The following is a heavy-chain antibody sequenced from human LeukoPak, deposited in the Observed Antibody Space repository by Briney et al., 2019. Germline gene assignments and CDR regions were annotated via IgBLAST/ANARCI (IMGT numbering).Heavy chain of an antibody. CDR2: IYYSGST. J-gene: IGHJ5*02. Sequence: PSETLSLTCAVSGGSISSGGYSWSWIRQPPGKGLEWIGYIYYSGSTYYNPSLKSRVTISVDTSKNQFSLKLSSVTAADTAVYYCARETRWLQSSYWFDPWGQGTLVTVSS. CDR3: ARETRWLQSSYWFDP. CDR1: GGSISSGGYS. D-gene: IGHD5-24*01. V-gene: IGHV4-30-4*07.